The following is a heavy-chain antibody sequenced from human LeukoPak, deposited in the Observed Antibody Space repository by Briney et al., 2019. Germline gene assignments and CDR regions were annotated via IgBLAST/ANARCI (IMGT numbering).Heavy chain of an antibody. V-gene: IGHV3-11*01. Sequence: GGSLRLSCAASGFTFSDYYMSWIRQAPGKGLEWVSYISSSGSTIYYADSVKGRFTISRDNAKNSLYLQMNSLRAEDTAVYYCARDSPRYSSSWLAYYYYGMDVWGQGTTVTVSS. J-gene: IGHJ6*02. CDR2: ISSSGSTI. D-gene: IGHD6-13*01. CDR1: GFTFSDYY. CDR3: ARDSPRYSSSWLAYYYYGMDV.